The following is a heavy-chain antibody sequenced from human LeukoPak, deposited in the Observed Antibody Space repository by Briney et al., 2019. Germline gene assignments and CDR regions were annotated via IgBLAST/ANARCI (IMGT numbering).Heavy chain of an antibody. Sequence: GGSLRLSCAASGFTFSSYAMNWVRQAPGKGLEWVSTITGSGGSTCYADSVKGRFTISRDNSKNTLYLQMNSLRAEDTAVYYCAKTPIGNQPGGDVWGKGTTVTVSS. CDR2: ITGSGGST. V-gene: IGHV3-23*01. CDR3: AKTPIGNQPGGDV. J-gene: IGHJ6*04. CDR1: GFTFSSYA. D-gene: IGHD1-14*01.